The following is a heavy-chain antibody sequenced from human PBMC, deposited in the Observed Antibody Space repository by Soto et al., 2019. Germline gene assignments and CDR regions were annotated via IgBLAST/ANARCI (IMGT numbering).Heavy chain of an antibody. D-gene: IGHD2-8*02. CDR1: GGSISGYY. CDR3: ARDKITGLLDY. Sequence: SETLSLTRAVYGGSISGYYWTWIRQPPGTGLEWIGEINHSGSTNYNPSLKSRVTISVDTSKNQFSLKLTSVTAADTAVYYCARDKITGLLDYWGQGTLVTVSS. CDR2: INHSGST. V-gene: IGHV4-34*01. J-gene: IGHJ4*02.